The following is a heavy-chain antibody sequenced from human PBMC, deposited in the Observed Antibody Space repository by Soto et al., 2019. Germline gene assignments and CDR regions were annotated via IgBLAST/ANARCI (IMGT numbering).Heavy chain of an antibody. V-gene: IGHV3-30*18. D-gene: IGHD1-1*01. Sequence: QVQLVESGGGVVQPGRSLRLSCVVSGFNLRNYGMHWVRQPPGGGLQWVAVISYDGRDEQYADSVKGRFIVSRDNSKDTVYLQMNSLRRENTAVYSCPKQQPGRYFDFWGHGTLVAVSS. CDR1: GFNLRNYG. J-gene: IGHJ4*01. CDR2: ISYDGRDE. CDR3: PKQQPGRYFDF.